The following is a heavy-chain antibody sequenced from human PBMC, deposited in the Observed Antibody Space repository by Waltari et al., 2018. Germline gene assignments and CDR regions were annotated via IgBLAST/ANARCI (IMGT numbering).Heavy chain of an antibody. J-gene: IGHJ3*02. Sequence: EVQLVESGGGLVQPGGSLRLSYAASGFTFSSYWMYWVRQAPGKGLEWVANIKQDGSEKYYVDSVKGRFTISRENAKNSLYLQMNSLRAEDTAVYYCARPFRIGWYEGIVDIWGQGTMVTVSS. CDR2: IKQDGSEK. CDR1: GFTFSSYW. CDR3: ARPFRIGWYEGIVDI. D-gene: IGHD6-19*01. V-gene: IGHV3-7*04.